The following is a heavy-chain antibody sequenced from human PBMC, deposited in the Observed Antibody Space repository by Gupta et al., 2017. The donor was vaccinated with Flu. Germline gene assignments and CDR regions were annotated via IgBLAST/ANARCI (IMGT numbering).Heavy chain of an antibody. CDR1: GYSFTSYW. Sequence: EVQLVQSGAEVNKPGESLKISCKGSGYSFTSYWIGWVRQMPGKGLEWMGIIYPGDSDTRYSPSFQGQVTISADKSISTAYLQWSSLKASDTAMYYCARHPLHSGPYDYYYGMDVWGQGTTVTVSS. CDR3: ARHPLHSGPYDYYYGMDV. V-gene: IGHV5-51*01. D-gene: IGHD3-10*01. J-gene: IGHJ6*02. CDR2: IYPGDSDT.